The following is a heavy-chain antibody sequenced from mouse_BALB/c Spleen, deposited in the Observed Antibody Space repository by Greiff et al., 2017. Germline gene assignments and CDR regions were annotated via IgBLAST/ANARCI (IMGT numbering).Heavy chain of an antibody. J-gene: IGHJ4*01. V-gene: IGHV5-12-2*01. CDR1: GFTFSSYT. CDR2: ISNGGGST. Sequence: DVMLVESGGGLVQPGGSLKLSCAASGFTFSSYTMSWVRQTPEKRLEWVAYISNGGGSTYYPDTVKGRFTISRDNAKNTLYLQMSSLKSEDTAMYYCARRDSSGYVGAMDYWGQGTSVTVSS. CDR3: ARRDSSGYVGAMDY. D-gene: IGHD3-2*01.